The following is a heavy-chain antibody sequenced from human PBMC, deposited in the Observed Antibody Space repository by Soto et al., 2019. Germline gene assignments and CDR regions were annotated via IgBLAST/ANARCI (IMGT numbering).Heavy chain of an antibody. CDR3: VRDESINWYSGHFRH. D-gene: IGHD6-13*01. CDR2: INWNSGSI. Sequence: SLRLSCAASGFTFDDYAMHWVRQVPGKGLEWVSGINWNSGSIGYGDSVKGRFAISRDNAKNSLHLQMNSLSAEDTAFYYCVRDESINWYSGHFRHWGQGTLVTVSS. V-gene: IGHV3-9*01. J-gene: IGHJ1*01. CDR1: GFTFDDYA.